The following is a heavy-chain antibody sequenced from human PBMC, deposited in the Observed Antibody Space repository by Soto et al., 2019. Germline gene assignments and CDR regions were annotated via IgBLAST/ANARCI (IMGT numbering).Heavy chain of an antibody. J-gene: IGHJ3*02. V-gene: IGHV3-33*01. CDR3: ARDWVDTHAFAI. Sequence: QVQLVESGGGVVQPGRSLRLSCAASGFTFSSYGMHWFRQAPGKGLEWVPVIWYDGSNKYYADSVKGRFTISRDNSKNALYLQMNSLRAEDTDVYYCARDWVDTHAFAIWGQGTMVTVSS. CDR2: IWYDGSNK. CDR1: GFTFSSYG. D-gene: IGHD5-18*01.